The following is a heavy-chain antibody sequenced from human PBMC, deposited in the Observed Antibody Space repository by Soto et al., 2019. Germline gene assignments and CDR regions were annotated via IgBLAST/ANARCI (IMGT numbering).Heavy chain of an antibody. J-gene: IGHJ4*02. CDR3: ARDRPYAFDY. D-gene: IGHD6-6*01. Sequence: PGGSLRLSCAASGFTFSSYAMHWVRQAPGRGLEWVAVISYDGSNKYYADSVKGRFTISRDNSKDTLYLQMNSLRAEDTAVYYCARDRPYAFDYWGQGTLVTVSS. CDR2: ISYDGSNK. V-gene: IGHV3-30-3*01. CDR1: GFTFSSYA.